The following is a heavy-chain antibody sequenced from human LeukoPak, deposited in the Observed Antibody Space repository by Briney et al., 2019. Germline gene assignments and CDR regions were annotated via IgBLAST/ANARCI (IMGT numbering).Heavy chain of an antibody. V-gene: IGHV3-66*02. J-gene: IGHJ6*03. Sequence: GGSLRLSCAASGFTVSSNYKSWVRQAPGKGLEWVSVIYNDGSTYYADSVKGRFTISRDNSKNTLYLQINSMRPDDSAVYYCARHTHPRGYYYYMDVWGKGTTVTVSS. CDR1: GFTVSSNY. D-gene: IGHD5-18*01. CDR2: IYNDGST. CDR3: ARHTHPRGYYYYMDV.